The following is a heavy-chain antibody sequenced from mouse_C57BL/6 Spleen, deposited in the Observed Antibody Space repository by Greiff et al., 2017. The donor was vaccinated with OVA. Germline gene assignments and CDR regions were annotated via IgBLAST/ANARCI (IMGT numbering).Heavy chain of an antibody. Sequence: QVQLQQPGAELVMPGASVKLSCKASGYTFTSYWMHWVKQRPGQGLEWIGEIDPSDSYTTYNQKFKGKSTLTVDKSSSTAYMQLSSLTSEDSAVYYCARSMDYGSSYVGGYFDVWGTGTTVTVSS. J-gene: IGHJ1*03. V-gene: IGHV1-69*01. D-gene: IGHD1-1*01. CDR3: ARSMDYGSSYVGGYFDV. CDR1: GYTFTSYW. CDR2: IDPSDSYT.